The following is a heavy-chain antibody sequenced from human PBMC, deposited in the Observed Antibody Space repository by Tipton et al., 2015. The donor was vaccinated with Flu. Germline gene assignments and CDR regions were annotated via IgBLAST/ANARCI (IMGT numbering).Heavy chain of an antibody. CDR2: IGASGSNR. Sequence: LRLSCAASGFTFSTYAMSWVRQAPGRGLDWVSAIGASGSNRYYADSVKGRFTISRDNSKNTLYLQMNSLRVEDTAVYYCARGWGNYETFYFDYWGQGTLVTVSS. CDR1: GFTFSTYA. CDR3: ARGWGNYETFYFDY. J-gene: IGHJ4*02. V-gene: IGHV3-23*01. D-gene: IGHD1-7*01.